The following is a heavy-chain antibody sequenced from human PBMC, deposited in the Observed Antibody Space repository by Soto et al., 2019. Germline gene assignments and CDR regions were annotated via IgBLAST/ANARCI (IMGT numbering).Heavy chain of an antibody. CDR2: IFSNNER. D-gene: IGHD2-15*01. CDR1: GFSLTTGRMG. Sequence: QVTLKESGPVLVKATETLTLTCAISGFSLTTGRMGVSWIRQPPGKALEWVAHIFSNNERSYSTSLQSRLYISDDTSECQVVMTMTDVDPVDTATYVCARLVADSSWYDYVLDVWGQGTTVTVS. V-gene: IGHV2-26*03. J-gene: IGHJ6*02. CDR3: ARLVADSSWYDYVLDV.